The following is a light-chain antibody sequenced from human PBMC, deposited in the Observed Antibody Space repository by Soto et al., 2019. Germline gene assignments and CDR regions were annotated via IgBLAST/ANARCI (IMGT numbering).Light chain of an antibody. V-gene: IGLV2-8*01. J-gene: IGLJ1*01. CDR1: SSDVGGYNY. CDR3: RSYAGNNNLRV. Sequence: QSVLTQPPSASGSPGQSVTISCTGTSSDVGGYNYVSWYQQHPGKAPKLMIYEVSKRPSGVPDRFSGSKSGNTASLTVSGLLAEDEADYYCRSYAGNNNLRVFGTGTKLTVL. CDR2: EVS.